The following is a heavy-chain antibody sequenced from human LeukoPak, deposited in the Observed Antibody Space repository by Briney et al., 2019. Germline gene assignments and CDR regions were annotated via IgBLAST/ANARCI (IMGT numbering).Heavy chain of an antibody. J-gene: IGHJ4*02. CDR1: GYTFTGYY. D-gene: IGHD2-15*01. CDR3: ARDIDPGNYFDY. CDR2: INPNSGGT. Sequence: ASVKVSCKASGYTFTGYYMHWVRQAPGQGLEWMGWINPNSGGTNYAQKFQGGVTMTRDTSISTAYMELSRLRSDDTAVYYCARDIDPGNYFDYWGQGTLVTVSS. V-gene: IGHV1-2*02.